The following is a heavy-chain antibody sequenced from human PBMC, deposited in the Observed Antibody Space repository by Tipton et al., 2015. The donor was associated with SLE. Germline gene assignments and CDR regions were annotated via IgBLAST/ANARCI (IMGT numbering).Heavy chain of an antibody. D-gene: IGHD3-10*01. CDR3: MVQGDPYYYYGMDV. V-gene: IGHV4-34*03. CDR2: IYYSGST. J-gene: IGHJ6*02. CDR1: GGSFSGYY. Sequence: TLSLTCAVYGGSFSGYYWSWIRQPPGKGLEWIGSIYYSGSTYYNPSLKSRVTISVDTSKNQFSLKLSSVTAADTAVYYCMVQGDPYYYYGMDVWGQGTTVTVSS.